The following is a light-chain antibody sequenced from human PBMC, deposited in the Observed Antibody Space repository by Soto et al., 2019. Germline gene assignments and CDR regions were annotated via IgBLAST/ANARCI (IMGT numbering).Light chain of an antibody. J-gene: IGLJ2*01. CDR2: DKN. CDR3: ASWDSSLSAVV. Sequence: QSVLTQPPSVSAAPGQKVTISCSGSSSNIGNNYVSWFQQFPGTAPKLLIYDKNERPSGIPDRFSGSKSVTSATLGITGLQTGDEADYYCASWDSSLSAVVFGGGTKLTVL. CDR1: SSNIGNNY. V-gene: IGLV1-51*01.